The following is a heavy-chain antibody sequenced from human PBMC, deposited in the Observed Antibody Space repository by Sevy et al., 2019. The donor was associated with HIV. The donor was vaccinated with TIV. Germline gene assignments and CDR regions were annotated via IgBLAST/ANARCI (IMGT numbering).Heavy chain of an antibody. CDR2: IYWDDDK. V-gene: IGHV2-5*02. CDR1: GFSLATSGGG. D-gene: IGHD2-8*01. J-gene: IGHJ5*01. CDR3: AHRRDDTVVMVYGDFDS. Sequence: SGPTLVKPTQTLTLTCTLSGFSLATSGGGVGWIRQPPGKALEWLALIYWDDDKRYSPSLKSRLTITKDSSKNQVVLTMPNMDPVDTATSYCAHRRDDTVVMVYGDFDSWGQGALVTVSS.